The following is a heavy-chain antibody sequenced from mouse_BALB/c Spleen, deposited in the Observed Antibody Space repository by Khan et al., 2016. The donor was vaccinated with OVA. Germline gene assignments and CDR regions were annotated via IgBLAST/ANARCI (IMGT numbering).Heavy chain of an antibody. J-gene: IGHJ1*01. CDR3: ARDYGSLYWYFDV. CDR2: IYYSGTV. Sequence: EVQLQESGPGLVKPSQTVSLTCTVTGISITSGNYRWSWIRQFPGNKLEWIGNIYYSGTVTYNPFLTSRTTITRDTSNTQFFLEMNSLTAEYTTTYYCARDYGSLYWYFDVWGAGTTVTVSS. V-gene: IGHV3-5*02. D-gene: IGHD1-1*01. CDR1: GISITSGNYR.